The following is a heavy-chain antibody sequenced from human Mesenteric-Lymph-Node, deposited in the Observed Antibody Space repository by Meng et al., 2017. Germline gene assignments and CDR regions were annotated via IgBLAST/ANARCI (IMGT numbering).Heavy chain of an antibody. J-gene: IGHJ6*02. Sequence: GGSLRLSCAASGFTFSTYAMSWVRQAPGKGLEWVAVIWYDGSNKYYADSVKGRFTISRDNSKNTLYLQMNSLRAEDTAVYYCARRGVATTTFADYYYGMDVWGQGTTVTVSS. V-gene: IGHV3-33*08. CDR1: GFTFSTYA. CDR2: IWYDGSNK. CDR3: ARRGVATTTFADYYYGMDV. D-gene: IGHD5-12*01.